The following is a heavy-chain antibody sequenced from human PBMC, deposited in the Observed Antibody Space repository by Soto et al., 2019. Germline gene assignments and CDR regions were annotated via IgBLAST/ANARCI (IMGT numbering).Heavy chain of an antibody. J-gene: IGHJ4*02. CDR1: RSIFNTYW. D-gene: IGHD2-15*01. CDR3: ARNGEQLLHFDL. Sequence: EVQLVQSGAEVKKPGESLKISCKGSRSIFNTYWIAWVRQMPGKGPEWMGMIYPGDSDTRYSPSFQGLVTISVDKSISTAYLQWRSLKASDTAMYYCARNGEQLLHFDLWGQGTLVTVSS. V-gene: IGHV5-51*03. CDR2: IYPGDSDT.